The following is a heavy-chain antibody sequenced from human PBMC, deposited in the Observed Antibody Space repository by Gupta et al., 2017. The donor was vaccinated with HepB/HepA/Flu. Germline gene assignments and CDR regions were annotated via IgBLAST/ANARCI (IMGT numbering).Heavy chain of an antibody. J-gene: IGHJ3*01. CDR1: GFTSSYFA. Sequence: EEQLLESGGGLVQPGGSLRLSCAASGFTSSYFAMTWVRQAPGKGLEWVSSIVGSGTTAYYADSVKGRFTISRDRSKNTLSLQMNSLRVEDTAVYYCAKVEQRLVRGALDVWGQGTMVTISS. CDR3: AKVEQRLVRGALDV. CDR2: IVGSGTTA. V-gene: IGHV3-23*01. D-gene: IGHD6-6*01.